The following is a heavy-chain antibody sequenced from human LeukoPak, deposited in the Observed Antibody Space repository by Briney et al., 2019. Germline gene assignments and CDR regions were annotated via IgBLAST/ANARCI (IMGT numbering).Heavy chain of an antibody. CDR1: GYTFTGYY. Sequence: SVKVSCKASGYTFTGYYMHWVRQATGQGLEWMGWMNPNSGNTGYAQKFQGRVTITRNTSISTAYMELSSLRSEDTAVYYCAGGPRVRGYCSGGSCYYSQYYFDYWGQGTLVTVSS. J-gene: IGHJ4*02. CDR3: AGGPRVRGYCSGGSCYYSQYYFDY. V-gene: IGHV1-8*03. CDR2: MNPNSGNT. D-gene: IGHD2-15*01.